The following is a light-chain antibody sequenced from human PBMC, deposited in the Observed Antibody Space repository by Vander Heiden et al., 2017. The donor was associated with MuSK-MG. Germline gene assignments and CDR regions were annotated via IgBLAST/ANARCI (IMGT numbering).Light chain of an antibody. J-gene: IGKJ5*01. Sequence: DIQMSHTPSSLSASVGDRVTITCRASQTISSDLNRHHQKPGKAPELLIYAASSLQSGVPSRFSGSASGTDFTLTISILHPEDFTTYYCQQSDSTPITFGQGTLMEIK. V-gene: IGKV1-39*01. CDR3: QQSDSTPIT. CDR1: QTISSD. CDR2: AAS.